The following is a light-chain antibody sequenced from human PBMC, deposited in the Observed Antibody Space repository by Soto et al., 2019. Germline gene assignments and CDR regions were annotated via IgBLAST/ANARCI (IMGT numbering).Light chain of an antibody. Sequence: EIVLTQSPGTLSLSPGERATLSCRASQSVSSSYLAWYQQKPGQAPRLLIYGASSRATGIPDRFSGSGSGTDFTLTISRLEPEDFAVYYCHQSGNSHTFGQGTKLEIK. CDR2: GAS. J-gene: IGKJ2*01. V-gene: IGKV3-20*01. CDR3: HQSGNSHT. CDR1: QSVSSSY.